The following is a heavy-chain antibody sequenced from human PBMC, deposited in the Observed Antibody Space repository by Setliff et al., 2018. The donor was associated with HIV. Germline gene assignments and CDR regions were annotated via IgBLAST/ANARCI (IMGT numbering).Heavy chain of an antibody. J-gene: IGHJ4*02. V-gene: IGHV1-46*01. CDR1: GYTFTSYY. CDR2: INPSGGRT. CDR3: ARGVGPQSPLFHFDL. Sequence: GASVKVSCKASGYTFTSYYMHWVRQAPGQGLEWMGIINPSGGRTSYAQKFQGRVTMTRDTSSSTVYMELSSLRSEDTAVYYCARGVGPQSPLFHFDLWGQGTLVTVSS. D-gene: IGHD2-21*01.